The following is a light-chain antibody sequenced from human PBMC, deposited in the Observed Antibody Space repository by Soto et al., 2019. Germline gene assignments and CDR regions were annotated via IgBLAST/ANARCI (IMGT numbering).Light chain of an antibody. CDR3: CSYTSSTSYV. CDR2: DVS. CDR1: SSEVGGYNF. V-gene: IGLV2-14*01. Sequence: QSALTQPASVSGSPGQSITISCTGTSSEVGGYNFVSWYQQHPGKAPKLMIYDVSIRPSGVSNRFSGSKSGTTASLTISGLQAEDEADYYCCSYTSSTSYVFGTGTKVTVL. J-gene: IGLJ1*01.